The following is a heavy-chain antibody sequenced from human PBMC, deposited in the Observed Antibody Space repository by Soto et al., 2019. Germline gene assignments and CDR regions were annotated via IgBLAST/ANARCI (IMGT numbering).Heavy chain of an antibody. CDR1: GYTFTSYA. J-gene: IGHJ4*02. D-gene: IGHD3-10*01. CDR3: ARESYGSGSSKGDY. CDR2: INAGNGNT. Sequence: QVQLVQSGAEVKKPGASVKVSCKASGYTFTSYAMHWVRQAPGQRLEWMGWINAGNGNTKYSQKFQGRVTITRDTSASTAYMGLSSLRSEDTAVYYCARESYGSGSSKGDYWGQGTLVTVSS. V-gene: IGHV1-3*01.